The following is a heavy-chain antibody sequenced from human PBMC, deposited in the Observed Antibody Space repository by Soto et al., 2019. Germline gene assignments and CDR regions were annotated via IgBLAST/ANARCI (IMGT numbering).Heavy chain of an antibody. CDR2: IYYSGST. V-gene: IGHV4-39*01. J-gene: IGHJ6*02. Sequence: SETLSLTCTVSGGSISSSSYYWGWIRQPPGKGLEWIGSIYYSGSTYYNPSLKSRVTISVDTSKNQFSLKLSSVTAADTAVYYCARVSTDFYYYYYYGMDVWGQGTTVTVSS. CDR1: GGSISSSSYY. D-gene: IGHD4-4*01. CDR3: ARVSTDFYYYYYYGMDV.